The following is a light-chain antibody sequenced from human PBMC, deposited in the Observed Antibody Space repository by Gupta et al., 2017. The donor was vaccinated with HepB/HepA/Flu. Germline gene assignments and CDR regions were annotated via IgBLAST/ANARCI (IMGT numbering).Light chain of an antibody. Sequence: DIVLTQSPGTLSLSPGERATLSCRASQSVTSSYLAWYQQKPGQAPRLLIYGVSTRATGIPDRFSGSGSGTDFTLTISRLEPEDFAVYYCQQYGGAATWTFGQGTKVEIK. CDR2: GVS. CDR3: QQYGGAATWT. CDR1: QSVTSSY. V-gene: IGKV3-20*01. J-gene: IGKJ1*01.